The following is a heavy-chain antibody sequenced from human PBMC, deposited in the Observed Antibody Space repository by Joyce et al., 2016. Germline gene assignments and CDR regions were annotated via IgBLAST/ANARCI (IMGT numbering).Heavy chain of an antibody. V-gene: IGHV1-24*01. D-gene: IGHD5-18*01. CDR2: VDAEDGET. Sequence: QVHVVQSVAEVKKPAASVKVSCKVSGYTLTELSMHWVRQAPGNGLEWMGGVDAEDGETLYAQKFQGRITMTEDTSTDTAYVELISLTAEDTAVYYCATDLGNTDGYMVLEYWGQGTLVTVSS. J-gene: IGHJ4*02. CDR1: GYTLTELS. CDR3: ATDLGNTDGYMVLEY.